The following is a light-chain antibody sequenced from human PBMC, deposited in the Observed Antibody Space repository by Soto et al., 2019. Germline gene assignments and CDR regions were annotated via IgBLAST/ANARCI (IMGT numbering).Light chain of an antibody. Sequence: DVQLIQSPSTLSASIGDSVTITCRVSQAIRDWVAWYQQKPGKAPKLLFYDSTSSDSGLPSRFRDTGSETEFTLTTSGIKPDDFATYDCHQYASSSNTFVQGTGV. CDR1: QAIRDW. V-gene: IGKV1-5*01. CDR2: DST. CDR3: HQYASSSNT. J-gene: IGKJ1*01.